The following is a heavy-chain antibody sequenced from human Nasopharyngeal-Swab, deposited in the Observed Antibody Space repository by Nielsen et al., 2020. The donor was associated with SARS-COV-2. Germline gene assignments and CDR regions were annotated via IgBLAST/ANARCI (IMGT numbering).Heavy chain of an antibody. CDR3: ARDPLYIHGMDV. CDR1: GGSISSGGYY. CDR2: IYYSGST. D-gene: IGHD2-2*02. Sequence: SETLSLTCTVSGGSISSGGYYWSWIRQHPGKGLEWIGYIYYSGSTYYNPSLKSRVTISVDTSKNQFSLKLSPVTAADTAVYYCARDPLYIHGMDVWGQGTTVTVSS. V-gene: IGHV4-31*03. J-gene: IGHJ6*02.